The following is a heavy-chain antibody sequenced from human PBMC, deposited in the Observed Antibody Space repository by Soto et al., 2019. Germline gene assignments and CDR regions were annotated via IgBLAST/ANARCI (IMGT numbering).Heavy chain of an antibody. CDR2: IYYSGST. CDR1: GGSISSSSYY. CDR3: ARLHLDGYSYGYFDY. Sequence: LSLTCTVSGGSISSSSYYWGWIRQPPGKGLEWIGSIYYSGSTYYNPSLKSRVTISVDTSKNQFSLKLSSVTAADTAVYYCARLHLDGYSYGYFDYWGQGTLVTVSS. V-gene: IGHV4-39*01. J-gene: IGHJ4*02. D-gene: IGHD5-18*01.